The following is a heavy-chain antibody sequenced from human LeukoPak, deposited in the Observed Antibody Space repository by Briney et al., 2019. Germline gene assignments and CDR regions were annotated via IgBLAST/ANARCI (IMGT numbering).Heavy chain of an antibody. J-gene: IGHJ3*02. D-gene: IGHD6-13*01. V-gene: IGHV3-33*01. Sequence: GRSLRLSCAASGFTFSSYGMHWVRQAPGKGLEWVAVIWYDGSNKYYADSVKGRFTISRDNSKNTLYLQMNSLRAEDTAVYYCARDRDAAAAGYDAFDIWGQGTMVTVSS. CDR2: IWYDGSNK. CDR3: ARDRDAAAAGYDAFDI. CDR1: GFTFSSYG.